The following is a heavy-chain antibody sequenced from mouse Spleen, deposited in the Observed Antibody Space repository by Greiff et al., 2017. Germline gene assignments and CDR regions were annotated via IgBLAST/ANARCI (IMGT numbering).Heavy chain of an antibody. V-gene: IGHV6-3*01. CDR2: IRLKSDNYAT. D-gene: IGHD2-4*01. Sequence: EVKLVESGGGLVQPGGSMKLSCVASGFTFSNYWMNWVRQSPEKGLEWVAQIRLKSDNYATHYAESVKGRFTISRDDSKSSVYLQMNNLRAEDTGIYYCTVNFYYDYDDGFAYWGQGTLVTVSA. J-gene: IGHJ3*01. CDR3: TVNFYYDYDDGFAY. CDR1: GFTFSNYW.